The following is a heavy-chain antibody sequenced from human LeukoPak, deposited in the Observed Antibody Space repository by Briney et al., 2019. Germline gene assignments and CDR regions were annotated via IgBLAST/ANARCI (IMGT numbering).Heavy chain of an antibody. D-gene: IGHD3-10*01. CDR2: ICYSGST. V-gene: IGHV4-59*01. Sequence: SETLSLTCTVSGGSISSYYWNWIRQPPGRGLEWIGYICYSGSTNYNPSLKSRVTISLDTSKNQFSLKLSSVTAADTAIYYCARDSGSYYGMDVWGKGTTVTVSS. J-gene: IGHJ6*04. CDR1: GGSISSYY. CDR3: ARDSGSYYGMDV.